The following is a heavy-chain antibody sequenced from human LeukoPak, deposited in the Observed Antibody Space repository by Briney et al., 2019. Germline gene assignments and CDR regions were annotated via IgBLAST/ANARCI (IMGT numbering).Heavy chain of an antibody. CDR2: ISSSGSTI. D-gene: IGHD3-3*01. CDR1: GFTFSDYY. CDR3: ARAGGTYYDFWSGGYFDY. V-gene: IGHV3-11*04. J-gene: IGHJ4*02. Sequence: GGSLRLSCAASGFTFSDYYMSWIRQAPGKGLEWVSYISSSGSTIYYADSVKGRFTISRDNAKNSLYLQMNSLRAEDTAVYYCARAGGTYYDFWSGGYFDYWGQGTLVTVSS.